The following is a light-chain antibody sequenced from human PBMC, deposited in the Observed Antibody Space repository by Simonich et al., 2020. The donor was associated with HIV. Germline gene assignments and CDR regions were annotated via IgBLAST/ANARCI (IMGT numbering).Light chain of an antibody. CDR3: QQYNNLPPWT. J-gene: IGKJ1*01. CDR2: DAS. Sequence: AIQLTQSPSSLSASVGDRVTITCRASRGISSALAWYQQKPGKAPKLLIYDASSLESGVPSRFSVSGSGTEFTLTISSLQSEDFAVYYCQQYNNLPPWTFGQGTKVEIK. V-gene: IGKV1D-13*01. CDR1: RGISSA.